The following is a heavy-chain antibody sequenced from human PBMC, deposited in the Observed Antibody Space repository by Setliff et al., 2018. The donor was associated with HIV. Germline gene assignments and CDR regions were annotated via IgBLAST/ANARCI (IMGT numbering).Heavy chain of an antibody. CDR2: IYTSGST. Sequence: ASETLSLTCTVSGGSISSGNYYWSWIRQPAGKGLEWIGRIYTSGSTNYNPSLKSRVTISVDTSKNQFSLKLSSVTAADTAVYYCGRFVFGSGYYFDYWGQGTLVTVSS. D-gene: IGHD3-22*01. J-gene: IGHJ4*02. CDR3: GRFVFGSGYYFDY. V-gene: IGHV4-61*02. CDR1: GGSISSGNYY.